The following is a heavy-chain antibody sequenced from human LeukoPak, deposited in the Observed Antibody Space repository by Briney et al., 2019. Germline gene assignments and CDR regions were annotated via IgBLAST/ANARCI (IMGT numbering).Heavy chain of an antibody. CDR2: IYYSWST. J-gene: IGHJ6*03. D-gene: IGHD2-2*01. Sequence: SETLSLTCTVSGGSISSSSYYWGWIRQPPGKGLEWIGSIYYSWSTYYNPSLKSRVTISVDTSKDQFSLKLSSVTAADTAVYYCARAGRSSTKYYYYMDVWGKGTTVTVSS. CDR3: ARAGRSSTKYYYYMDV. CDR1: GGSISSSSYY. V-gene: IGHV4-39*07.